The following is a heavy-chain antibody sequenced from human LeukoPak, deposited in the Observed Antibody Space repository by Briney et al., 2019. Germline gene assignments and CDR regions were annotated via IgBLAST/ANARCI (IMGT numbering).Heavy chain of an antibody. D-gene: IGHD3-10*01. Sequence: GGSLRLSCAASGFTFSGYAMTWVRHAPGKGLEWVSSISGSADTTNYADSVKGRFTISRDNSKSTLFLEMSSLRAEDTAVYYCAKDDDRYSYGSGMGPNWFDPWGQGTLVTVSS. CDR1: GFTFSGYA. V-gene: IGHV3-23*01. CDR3: AKDDDRYSYGSGMGPNWFDP. CDR2: ISGSADTT. J-gene: IGHJ5*02.